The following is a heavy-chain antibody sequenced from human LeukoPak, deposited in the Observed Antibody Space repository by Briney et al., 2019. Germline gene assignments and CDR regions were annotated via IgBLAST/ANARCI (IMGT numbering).Heavy chain of an antibody. J-gene: IGHJ5*02. CDR2: IYHSGST. CDR1: GYSISSGYY. Sequence: PSETLSLTCAVSGYSISSGYYWGWIRQPPGKGLEWIGSIYHSGSTYYNPSLKSRVTISVDTSKNQFSLKLSSVTAADTAVYYCARDFPYDFWSGYDRWFDPWGQRTLVTVS. D-gene: IGHD3-3*01. V-gene: IGHV4-38-2*02. CDR3: ARDFPYDFWSGYDRWFDP.